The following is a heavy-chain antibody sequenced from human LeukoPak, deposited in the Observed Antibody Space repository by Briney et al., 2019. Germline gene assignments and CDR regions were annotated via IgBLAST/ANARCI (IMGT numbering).Heavy chain of an antibody. CDR2: ISYSGSP. CDR1: GDSISSSGHW. Sequence: SETPSLTCTVSGDSISSSGHWWGWIRQPPGGGLEWIGSISYSGSPSYNPSLKSRVTISVDTSKNQLSLRLSSVTAADTAVYYCARPSSSGSYYYWGQGTLVTVS. V-gene: IGHV4-39*01. CDR3: ARPSSSGSYYY. D-gene: IGHD1-26*01. J-gene: IGHJ4*02.